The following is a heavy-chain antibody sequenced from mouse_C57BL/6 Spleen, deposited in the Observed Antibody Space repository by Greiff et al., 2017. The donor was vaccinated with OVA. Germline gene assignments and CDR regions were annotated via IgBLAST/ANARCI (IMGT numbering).Heavy chain of an antibody. V-gene: IGHV1-61*01. CDR2: IYPSDSET. CDR3: ARTDDYDPFAY. J-gene: IGHJ3*01. CDR1: GYTFTSYW. Sequence: QVQLQQPGAELVRPGSSVKLSCKASGYTFTSYWMDWVKQRPGQGLEWIGNIYPSDSETHYNQKFKDKATLTVDKSSSTAYMQLSSLTSEDSAVYCCARTDDYDPFAYWGQGTLVTVSA. D-gene: IGHD2-4*01.